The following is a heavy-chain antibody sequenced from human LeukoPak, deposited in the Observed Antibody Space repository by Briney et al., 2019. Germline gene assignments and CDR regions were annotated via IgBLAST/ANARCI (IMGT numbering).Heavy chain of an antibody. J-gene: IGHJ3*02. Sequence: GGSLRLSCAASGFTFSSYAMHWVRQAPGKGLEYVSAISSNRGSTYYANSVKGRFTISRDNSKNTLYLQMGSLRAEDMAVYYCARGDNWNYVSNAFDIWGQGTMVTVSS. V-gene: IGHV3-64*01. CDR2: ISSNRGST. D-gene: IGHD1-7*01. CDR1: GFTFSSYA. CDR3: ARGDNWNYVSNAFDI.